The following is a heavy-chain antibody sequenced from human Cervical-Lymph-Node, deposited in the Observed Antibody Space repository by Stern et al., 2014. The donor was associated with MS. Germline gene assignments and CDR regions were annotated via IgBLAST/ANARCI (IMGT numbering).Heavy chain of an antibody. J-gene: IGHJ4*02. CDR3: ATADDYVWGWA. D-gene: IGHD3-16*01. V-gene: IGHV1-18*01. CDR1: GYTFTSYG. CDR2: INSYSHT. Sequence: QVQLVQSGGEVKKPGASVKVSCKASGYTFTSYGISWVRQAPGQGLEWMGWINSYSHTKYALPLQGRVTMTPDTSTATAYMELRSLRSDDTAMYYCATADDYVWGWAGGQGTLVTVSS.